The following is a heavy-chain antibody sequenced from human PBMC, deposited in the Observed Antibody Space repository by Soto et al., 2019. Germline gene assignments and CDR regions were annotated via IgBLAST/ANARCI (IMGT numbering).Heavy chain of an antibody. CDR2: IWYDGSNK. Sequence: PGGSLRLSCAASGFTFSSYGMHWVRQAPGKGLEWVAVIWYDGSNKYYADSVKGRFTISRDNSKNTLYLQMNSLRAEDTAVYYCAREIPTHGYGDYWSGDYRAQRTPVTGSS. V-gene: IGHV3-33*01. D-gene: IGHD4-17*01. CDR3: AREIPTHGYGDYWSGDY. J-gene: IGHJ4*02. CDR1: GFTFSSYG.